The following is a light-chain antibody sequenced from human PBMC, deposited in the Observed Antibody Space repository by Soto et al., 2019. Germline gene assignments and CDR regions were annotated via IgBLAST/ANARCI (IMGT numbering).Light chain of an antibody. CDR2: DVN. CDR3: CSYAGRSAPYV. CDR1: SSDVGGYDF. Sequence: QSVLTQPTSVSGSPGQSIIISCTGTSSDVGGYDFVSWFQQEPGKAPKLMIYDVNYRPSGISPRFSGSKSGNTASLTISGLQPEDEADYYCCSYAGRSAPYVFGPGTKLTVL. J-gene: IGLJ1*01. V-gene: IGLV2-14*01.